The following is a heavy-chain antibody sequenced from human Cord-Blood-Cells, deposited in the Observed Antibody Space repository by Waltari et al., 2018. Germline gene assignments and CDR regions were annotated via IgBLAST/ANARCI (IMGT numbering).Heavy chain of an antibody. CDR2: IRYDGSNK. D-gene: IGHD7-27*01. CDR3: AKDRNWGSDTAVFDY. V-gene: IGHV3-30*02. Sequence: GGGVVQPGGSLRLSCAASGFTFSSYGMHWVRPAPGKGLEWVAFIRYDGSNKYYADSVKGRFTISRDNSKNTLYLQMNSLRAEDTAVYYCAKDRNWGSDTAVFDYWGQGTLVTVSS. CDR1: GFTFSSYG. J-gene: IGHJ4*02.